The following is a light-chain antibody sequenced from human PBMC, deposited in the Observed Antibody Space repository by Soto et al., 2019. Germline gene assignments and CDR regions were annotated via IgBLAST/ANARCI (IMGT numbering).Light chain of an antibody. CDR1: QSISSW. J-gene: IGKJ1*01. V-gene: IGKV1-5*01. Sequence: DIQMTQSPATLSASVGDRVTITCRASQSISSWLAWYQQKPGKVPKLLNDDASSLESGVPSRFSGSGSGTEFTLTISSLQPDDFATYYCQQYNTYPWTFGQGTKVGVK. CDR2: DAS. CDR3: QQYNTYPWT.